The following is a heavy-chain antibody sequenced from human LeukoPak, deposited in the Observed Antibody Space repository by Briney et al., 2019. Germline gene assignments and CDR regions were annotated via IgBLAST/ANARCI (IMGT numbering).Heavy chain of an antibody. V-gene: IGHV3-53*01. D-gene: IGHD2-15*01. J-gene: IGHJ4*02. CDR2: IYSSAVT. Sequence: GGSLRLSCAASGFTVSSNYMTWVRQAPGKGLEWVSLIYSSAVTDYADSVKGRFTISVDNSKNMMYLQMNSPRAEDTAVYYCARGFCSGGTCFDYWGQGTLVTVSS. CDR3: ARGFCSGGTCFDY. CDR1: GFTVSSNY.